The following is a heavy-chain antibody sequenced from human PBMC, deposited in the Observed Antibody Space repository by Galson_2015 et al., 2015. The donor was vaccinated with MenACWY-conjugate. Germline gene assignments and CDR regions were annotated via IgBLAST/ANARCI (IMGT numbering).Heavy chain of an antibody. CDR3: ARGGGWYFDY. V-gene: IGHV3-72*01. D-gene: IGHD6-19*01. CDR1: GFTFSDHY. Sequence: SLRLSCAPSGFTFSDHYMDWVRQAPGKGLEWVGRIRTKPNSYTTEYAASVKGRFTISRDDSKNSLYLQMNSLKIEDSAVYYCARGGGWYFDYWGQGTLVTVSS. J-gene: IGHJ4*02. CDR2: IRTKPNSYTT.